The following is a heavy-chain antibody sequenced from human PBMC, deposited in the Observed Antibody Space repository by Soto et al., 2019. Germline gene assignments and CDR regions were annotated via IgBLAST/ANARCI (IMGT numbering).Heavy chain of an antibody. J-gene: IGHJ3*02. V-gene: IGHV1-2*02. Sequence: QLHLVQSGAVVKKPGASVTVSCSASGYPVTAYYMHWVRQAPGRGLEWMGGINPATGAAKYTQTFQGRVTMTRDTSTGTGFMELSGLTSEDTAVFYLARGGGVGVAGSAAFDMWGQGTLVTVSS. CDR2: INPATGAA. D-gene: IGHD3-3*01. CDR3: ARGGGVGVAGSAAFDM. CDR1: GYPVTAYY.